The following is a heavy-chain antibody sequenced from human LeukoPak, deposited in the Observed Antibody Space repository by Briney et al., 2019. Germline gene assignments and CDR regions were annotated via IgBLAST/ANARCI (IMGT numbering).Heavy chain of an antibody. CDR3: ARATSGSFNYFDY. CDR2: IRYDGSDK. CDR1: GFTFSSYG. V-gene: IGHV3-30*02. J-gene: IGHJ4*02. D-gene: IGHD3-10*01. Sequence: GGSLRLSCAASGFTFSSYGMHWVRQAPGKGLEWVAFIRYDGSDKYYADSVKGRFTISRDNSKNTLYLQMNSLRAEDTAVYYCARATSGSFNYFDYWGQGTLVTVSS.